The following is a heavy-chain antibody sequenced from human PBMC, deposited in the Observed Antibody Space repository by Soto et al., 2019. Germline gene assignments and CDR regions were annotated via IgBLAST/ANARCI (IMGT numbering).Heavy chain of an antibody. V-gene: IGHV3-23*01. CDR3: AKGLKRTRIVVPTGY. CDR2: ISGSGGST. CDR1: GFTFSSYA. J-gene: IGHJ4*02. Sequence: GGSLRLSCAASGFTFSSYAMSWVRQAPGKGLEWVSAISGSGGSTYYADSVKGRFTVSRDNSKNTLYLQMNSLRAEDTAVYYCAKGLKRTRIVVPTGYWGQGTLVTVSS. D-gene: IGHD3-22*01.